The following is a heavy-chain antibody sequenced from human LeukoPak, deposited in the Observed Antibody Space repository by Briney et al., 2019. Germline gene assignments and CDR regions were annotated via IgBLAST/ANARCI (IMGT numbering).Heavy chain of an antibody. J-gene: IGHJ3*01. D-gene: IGHD3-16*01. V-gene: IGHV1-24*01. CDR3: ATALRLEALDL. Sequence: ASVKVSCKASGYTFTSYYMHWVRQAPGKGGEWMGGFDPEDGERIYAQKFQDRVTMTEDTSTDTAFMELRSLRSEDTAMYYCATALRLEALDLWGHGTMVTVSS. CDR2: FDPEDGER. CDR1: GYTFTSYY.